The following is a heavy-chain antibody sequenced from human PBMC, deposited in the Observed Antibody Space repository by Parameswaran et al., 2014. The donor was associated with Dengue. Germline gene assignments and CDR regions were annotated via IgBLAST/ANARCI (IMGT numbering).Heavy chain of an antibody. Sequence: PGKGLEWIGEINHSGSTNYNPSLKSRVTISVDTSKNQFSLKLSSVTAADTAVYYCARGWIQLYYGMDVWGQGTTVTVSS. D-gene: IGHD5-18*01. V-gene: IGHV4-34*01. J-gene: IGHJ6*02. CDR3: ARGWIQLYYGMDV. CDR2: INHSGST.